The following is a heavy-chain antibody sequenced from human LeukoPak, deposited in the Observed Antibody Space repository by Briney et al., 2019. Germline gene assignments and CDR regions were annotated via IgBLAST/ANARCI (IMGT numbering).Heavy chain of an antibody. Sequence: GGSLRLSCAASGFTFSSYSMNWVRQAPGKGLEWVSYISSSSSTISYADSVKGRFTISRDNAKNSLYLQMNSQRAEDTAVYYCAKDFSRERYSRGFDYWGQGTLVTVSS. D-gene: IGHD6-13*01. V-gene: IGHV3-48*04. CDR3: AKDFSRERYSRGFDY. CDR2: ISSSSSTI. J-gene: IGHJ4*02. CDR1: GFTFSSYS.